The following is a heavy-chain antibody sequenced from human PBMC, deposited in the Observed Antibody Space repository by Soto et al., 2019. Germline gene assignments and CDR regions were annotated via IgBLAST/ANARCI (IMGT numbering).Heavy chain of an antibody. Sequence: ASVKVSCKASGYTFTIYGISWVRQAPGQGLEWMGWISAYNGNTNYAQKLQGRVTMTTDTSTSTAYMELRSLRSDDTAVYYCAIAVIVVGATAFPYCYYSNMDVWGKGTT. CDR3: AIAVIVVGATAFPYCYYSNMDV. CDR1: GYTFTIYG. J-gene: IGHJ6*03. D-gene: IGHD2-2*01. V-gene: IGHV1-18*01. CDR2: ISAYNGNT.